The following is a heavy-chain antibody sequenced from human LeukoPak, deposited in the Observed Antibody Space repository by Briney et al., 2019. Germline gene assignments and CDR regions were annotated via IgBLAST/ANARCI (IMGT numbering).Heavy chain of an antibody. CDR1: GFNVSNYY. V-gene: IGHV3-66*03. CDR3: ARDSYVDSEAVRWFDP. D-gene: IGHD4-17*01. CDR2: IRDSGEP. Sequence: GGSLRLSCAGSGFNVSNYYMSWVRQAPGKGLEWVSLIRDSGEPFYADSVRGRFTVSRDNSKNTMYLQMNRLRVEDTAVYFCARDSYVDSEAVRWFDPWGQGTLVTVSS. J-gene: IGHJ5*02.